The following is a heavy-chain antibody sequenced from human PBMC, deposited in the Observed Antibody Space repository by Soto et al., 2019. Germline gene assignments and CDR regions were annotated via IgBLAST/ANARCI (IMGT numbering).Heavy chain of an antibody. CDR3: ARAGVRGVIITEPNWFAP. V-gene: IGHV4-34*01. J-gene: IGHJ5*02. Sequence: PSETLSLTCAVYGGSFSGYYWSWIRQPPGKGLEWIGEINHSGSTNYNPSLKSRVTISVDTSKNQFSLKLSSVTAADTAVYYCARAGVRGVIITEPNWFAPWGQGTLVTVSS. CDR2: INHSGST. D-gene: IGHD3-10*01. CDR1: GGSFSGYY.